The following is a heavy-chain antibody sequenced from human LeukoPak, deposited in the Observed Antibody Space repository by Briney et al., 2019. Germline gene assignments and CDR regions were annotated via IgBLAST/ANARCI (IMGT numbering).Heavy chain of an antibody. CDR3: ARDDSYGYVARVFYFDY. V-gene: IGHV3-48*04. J-gene: IGHJ4*02. Sequence: PGGSLRLSCAASGFSFGSYSMNWVRQAPGKGLEWVSYISSSSSTIYYADSVKGRFTISRDNAKNSLYLQMNSLGAEDTAAYYCARDDSYGYVARVFYFDYWGQGTLVTVSS. CDR2: ISSSSSTI. CDR1: GFSFGSYS. D-gene: IGHD5-18*01.